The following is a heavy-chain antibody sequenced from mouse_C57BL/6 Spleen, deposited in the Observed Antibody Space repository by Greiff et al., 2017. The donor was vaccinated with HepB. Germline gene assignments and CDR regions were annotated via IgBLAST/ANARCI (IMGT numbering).Heavy chain of an antibody. CDR3: AREVDGYYPYWYFDV. V-gene: IGHV5-4*01. CDR2: ISDSGSYT. D-gene: IGHD2-3*01. CDR1: GFTFSSYA. Sequence: EVQVVESGGGLVKPGGSLKLSCAASGFTFSSYAMSWVRQTPEKRLEWVATISDSGSYTYYPDNVKGRFTISRDNAKNNLYLQMSHLKSEDTAMYYCAREVDGYYPYWYFDVWGTGTTVTVSS. J-gene: IGHJ1*03.